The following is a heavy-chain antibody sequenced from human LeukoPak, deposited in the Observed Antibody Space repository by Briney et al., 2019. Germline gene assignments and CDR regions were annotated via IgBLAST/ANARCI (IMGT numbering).Heavy chain of an antibody. CDR1: GSTFSRYW. CDR3: TTGPSYGYEY. Sequence: PGGSLRLSCAASGSTFSRYWMHWVRQAPGKGLVWVSLVKSDGITTIYADSVKGRFTISRDNAKNTLYLQMNSLRAEDTAVYYCTTGPSYGYEYSGQGTLVPVSS. D-gene: IGHD5-18*01. CDR2: VKSDGITT. V-gene: IGHV3-74*01. J-gene: IGHJ4*02.